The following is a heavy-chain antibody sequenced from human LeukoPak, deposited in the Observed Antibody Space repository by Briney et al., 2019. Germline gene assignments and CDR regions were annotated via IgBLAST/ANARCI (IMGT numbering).Heavy chain of an antibody. CDR2: ISAYNGNT. Sequence: ASVKVSCKASGYTFTSYGISWVRQAPGQGLEWMGWISAYNGNTNYAQKLQGRVTMTTDTSTSTAYMELRSLRSDDTAVYYCATVARERAAAGTGPGGWWFDPWGQGTLVTVSS. V-gene: IGHV1-18*01. J-gene: IGHJ5*02. CDR1: GYTFTSYG. CDR3: ATVARERAAAGTGPGGWWFDP. D-gene: IGHD6-13*01.